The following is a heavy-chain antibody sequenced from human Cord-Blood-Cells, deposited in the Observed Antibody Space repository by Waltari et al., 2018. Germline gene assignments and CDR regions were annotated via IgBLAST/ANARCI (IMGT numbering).Heavy chain of an antibody. CDR1: GYSFTSYC. J-gene: IGHJ4*02. Sequence: VQLVQSGAEVKKPGESLKISCTGSGYSFTSYCIGWVRKLPRKGLEWMGIIYPGDSDTRYSPSFQGQVTISADKSISTAYLQWSSLKASDTAMYYCARHLSGIAAPGDYWGQGTLVTVSS. D-gene: IGHD6-6*01. V-gene: IGHV5-51*01. CDR2: IYPGDSDT. CDR3: ARHLSGIAAPGDY.